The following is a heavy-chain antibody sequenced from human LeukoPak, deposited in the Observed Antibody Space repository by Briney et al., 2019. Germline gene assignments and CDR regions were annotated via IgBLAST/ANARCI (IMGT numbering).Heavy chain of an antibody. J-gene: IGHJ4*02. V-gene: IGHV4-30-2*01. CDR2: IYHSGST. D-gene: IGHD3-9*01. Sequence: SETLSLTCAVPGGSINRGGYSWSWIRQPPGKGLEWIGYIYHSGSTYYNPSLESRVTISLDRSKNQFSLKLTSVTAADTAVYYCARGAHYNILTAYFDYWGQGTLVTVSS. CDR3: ARGAHYNILTAYFDY. CDR1: GGSINRGGYS.